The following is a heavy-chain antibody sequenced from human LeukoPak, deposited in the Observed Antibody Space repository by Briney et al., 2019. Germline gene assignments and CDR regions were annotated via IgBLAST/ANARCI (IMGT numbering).Heavy chain of an antibody. CDR2: VSGSGATT. V-gene: IGHV3-23*01. J-gene: IGHJ5*02. CDR3: ARDAGRFPTSPTAS. D-gene: IGHD2-21*01. Sequence: PGGSLRLSCAASGFTFSNYAMRWVRQDPGKGLAWVSTVSGSGATTYYADSVKGRFTISRDNSKNTLYLQMSSLRVDDTAVYYCARDAGRFPTSPTASWGQGSLVTVSS. CDR1: GFTFSNYA.